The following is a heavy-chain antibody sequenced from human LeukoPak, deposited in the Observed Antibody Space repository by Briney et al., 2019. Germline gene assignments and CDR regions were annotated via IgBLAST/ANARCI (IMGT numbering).Heavy chain of an antibody. CDR3: ARVSGIAAAGFDY. J-gene: IGHJ4*02. D-gene: IGHD6-13*01. Sequence: PGGSLRLSCAASGFTLSSYSMNWVRQAPGKGLEWVSSISSSSSYIYYADSVKGRFTISRDNAKNSLYLQMNSLRAEDTAVYYCARVSGIAAAGFDYWGQGTLVTVSS. V-gene: IGHV3-21*01. CDR2: ISSSSSYI. CDR1: GFTLSSYS.